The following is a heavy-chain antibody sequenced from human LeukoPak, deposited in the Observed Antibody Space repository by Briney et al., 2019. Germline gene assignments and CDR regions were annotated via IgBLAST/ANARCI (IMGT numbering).Heavy chain of an antibody. J-gene: IGHJ4*02. Sequence: SETLSLTCTVSGGSISSYYWSWIRQPPGKGLEWIGYIYYSGSTYYNPSLKSRVTISVDTSKNQFSLKLSSVTAADTAVYYCASLGYCSSTSCLGVYWGQGTLVTVSS. CDR1: GGSISSYY. D-gene: IGHD2-2*01. CDR3: ASLGYCSSTSCLGVY. V-gene: IGHV4-59*04. CDR2: IYYSGST.